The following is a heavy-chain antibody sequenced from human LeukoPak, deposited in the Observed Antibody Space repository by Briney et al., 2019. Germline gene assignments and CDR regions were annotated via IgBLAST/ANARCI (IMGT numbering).Heavy chain of an antibody. CDR3: AREAVSGWYDYFDY. CDR2: ISYSGST. D-gene: IGHD6-19*01. Sequence: SETLSLTCTVSGGSISSDYWSWIRQPPGKGLEWIGYISYSGSTNYNPSLKRRVTISVDTSKNELSLKPSSVTAADTAVYYCAREAVSGWYDYFDYWGQGTLVTVSS. J-gene: IGHJ4*02. V-gene: IGHV4-59*01. CDR1: GGSISSDY.